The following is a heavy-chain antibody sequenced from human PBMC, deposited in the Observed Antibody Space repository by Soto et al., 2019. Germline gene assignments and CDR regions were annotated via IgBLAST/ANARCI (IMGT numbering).Heavy chain of an antibody. D-gene: IGHD3-16*01. CDR1: GFTFDDNA. J-gene: IGHJ4*02. CDR2: INWKSDI. Sequence: GGSLRLSCAVSGFTFDDNAMHWVRQAPEKGLEWVSGINWKSDIGYADSAKGRFTISRDNAENSLYLQMNSLRAEDTALYYCAISQDRGGRTTFIYWGQGTQVTVSS. V-gene: IGHV3-9*01. CDR3: AISQDRGGRTTFIY.